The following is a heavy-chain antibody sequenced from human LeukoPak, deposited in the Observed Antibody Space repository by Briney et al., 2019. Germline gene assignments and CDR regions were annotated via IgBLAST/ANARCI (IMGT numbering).Heavy chain of an antibody. D-gene: IGHD6-13*01. V-gene: IGHV4-39*01. CDR1: GGSISSSNYY. CDR3: ARLGYSSTCYNF. J-gene: IGHJ4*02. CDR2: IYYSGST. Sequence: AETLSLTCTGSGGSISSSNYYWGWIRRPPGKGLEWIGSIYYSGSTYYNPSLESRVTISVDTSNNQVSLKLSSVTAADTAVYFCARLGYSSTCYNFWGQGTLVTVSS.